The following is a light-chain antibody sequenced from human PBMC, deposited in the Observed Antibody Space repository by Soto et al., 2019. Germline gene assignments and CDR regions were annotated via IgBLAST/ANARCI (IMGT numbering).Light chain of an antibody. V-gene: IGKV1-39*01. CDR2: AAS. CDR1: QSISNY. J-gene: IGKJ1*01. CDR3: HQNYNVPPWT. Sequence: DIQMTQSPSSLSASVGDRVTITCRASQSISNYLDWYQVKPGKAPKLLIYAASTLQSGVPSRFSGSGSGTDFTHTITSLEADDFATYYCHQNYNVPPWTFGQGTKVDIK.